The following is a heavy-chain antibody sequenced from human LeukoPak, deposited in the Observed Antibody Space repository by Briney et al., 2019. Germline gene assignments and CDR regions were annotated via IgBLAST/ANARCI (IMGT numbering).Heavy chain of an antibody. V-gene: IGHV1-69*06. CDR1: GGTFTSYA. Sequence: GASVTVSFKASGGTFTSYAISWVRQAPGQGLEWMGGIIPIFGTANYAQKFQGRVTITADKSTSTAHMELSSLRSEDAAVYYCAREEGGWYGVDYWGQGTLVTVSS. J-gene: IGHJ4*02. CDR3: AREEGGWYGVDY. CDR2: IIPIFGTA. D-gene: IGHD6-19*01.